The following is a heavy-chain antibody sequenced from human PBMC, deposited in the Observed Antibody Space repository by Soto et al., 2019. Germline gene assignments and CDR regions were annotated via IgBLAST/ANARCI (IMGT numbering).Heavy chain of an antibody. D-gene: IGHD2-21*01. V-gene: IGHV3-23*01. CDR1: GFTFSNYA. CDR3: ARHIGGAVILQFDC. Sequence: EEQLLESGGGLVQPGGSLRLSCAASGFTFSNYAIGWVRQAPGKGLEWVSSISDSGGYTYHADSVRGRFTISRDNSKSTLCLQMNSLRAEDTAVYYCARHIGGAVILQFDCWGQGTLVTVSS. CDR2: ISDSGGYT. J-gene: IGHJ4*02.